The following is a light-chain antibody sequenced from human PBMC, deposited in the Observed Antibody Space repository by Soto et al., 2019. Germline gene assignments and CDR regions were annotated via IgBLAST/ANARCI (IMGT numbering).Light chain of an antibody. V-gene: IGKV1-8*01. CDR1: QGISSY. CDR2: AAS. J-gene: IGKJ1*01. Sequence: AIRMTQSPSSLSASTGDRVTITCRASQGISSYLALYQQKPGKAPKLLIYAASTLQSGLPSRFSGSGSGTDFTLTISCLQSEDFATYYCQQYYSYPRTFGQGTKVEIK. CDR3: QQYYSYPRT.